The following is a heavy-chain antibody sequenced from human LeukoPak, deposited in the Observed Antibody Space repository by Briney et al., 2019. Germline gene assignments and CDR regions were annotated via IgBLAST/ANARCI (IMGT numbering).Heavy chain of an antibody. CDR1: DGSISSYY. CDR2: IHYNGST. Sequence: PSETLSLTCSISDGSISSYYWNWIPQSPGKGLEWIGHIHYNGSTHYNPSLQSRVSISIDTSKNHFSLKLRSVTAVDTAVYYCARWGHFDTSGYFVVDYWGQGTLVTVSS. CDR3: ARWGHFDTSGYFVVDY. J-gene: IGHJ4*02. V-gene: IGHV4-59*01. D-gene: IGHD3-22*01.